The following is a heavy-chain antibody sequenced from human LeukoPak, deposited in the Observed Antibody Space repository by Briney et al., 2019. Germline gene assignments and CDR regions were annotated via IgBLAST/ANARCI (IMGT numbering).Heavy chain of an antibody. Sequence: GESLRLSCAASGFTFSSYAMSWVRQAPGKGLEWVSAISGSGGSTYYADSVKGRFTISRDNSKNTLYLQMNSLRAEDTAVYYCARDVKYSSGWYDYFDYWGQGTLVTVSS. CDR2: ISGSGGST. D-gene: IGHD6-19*01. V-gene: IGHV3-23*01. J-gene: IGHJ4*02. CDR3: ARDVKYSSGWYDYFDY. CDR1: GFTFSSYA.